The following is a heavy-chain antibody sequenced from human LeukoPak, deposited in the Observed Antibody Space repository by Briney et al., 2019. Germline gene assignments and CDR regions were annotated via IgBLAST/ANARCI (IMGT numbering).Heavy chain of an antibody. CDR3: TRGPPPYCSGDSCYSFLYFPH. D-gene: IGHD2-15*01. J-gene: IGHJ1*01. CDR2: MNPNSGNT. CDR1: RYPFSSYD. V-gene: IGHV1-8*01. Sequence: GASVKVSCKSSRYPFSSYDTNWLRQATGQGLEWMGWMNPNSGNTGCAQKFQGRVTMTRDASISTAYMELSTLRSEDPAVHSCTRGPPPYCSGDSCYSFLYFPHWGQGTLVTVSS.